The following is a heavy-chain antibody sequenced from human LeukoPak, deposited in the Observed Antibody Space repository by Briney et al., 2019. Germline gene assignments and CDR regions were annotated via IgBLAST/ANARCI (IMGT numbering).Heavy chain of an antibody. CDR1: GYTFTSYG. Sequence: ASVKVSCKASGYTFTSYGISWVRQAPGQGLEWMGWISAYNGNTNYAQKLQGRVTMTTDTSTSTAYMELRSLRSDDTAVYYCARSQYYYDSSGYSPYYFDYWGQGTLVTVSS. CDR2: ISAYNGNT. V-gene: IGHV1-18*01. J-gene: IGHJ4*02. CDR3: ARSQYYYDSSGYSPYYFDY. D-gene: IGHD3-22*01.